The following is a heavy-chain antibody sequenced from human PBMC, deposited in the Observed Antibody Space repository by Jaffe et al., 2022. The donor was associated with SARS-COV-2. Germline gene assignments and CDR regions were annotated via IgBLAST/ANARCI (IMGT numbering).Heavy chain of an antibody. D-gene: IGHD2-2*01. CDR3: ARDPQYQLPTYFDY. CDR1: GYTFTSYA. V-gene: IGHV1-3*01. J-gene: IGHJ4*02. Sequence: QVQLVQSGAEVKKPGASVKVSCKASGYTFTSYAMHWVRQAPGQRLEWMGWINAGNGNTKYSQKFQGRVTITRDTSASTAYMELSSLRSEDTAVYYCARDPQYQLPTYFDYWGQGTLVTVSS. CDR2: INAGNGNT.